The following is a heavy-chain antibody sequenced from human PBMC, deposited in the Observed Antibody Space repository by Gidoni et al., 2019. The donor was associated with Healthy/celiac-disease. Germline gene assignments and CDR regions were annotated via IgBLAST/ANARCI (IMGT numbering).Heavy chain of an antibody. CDR1: GGSISSHH. D-gene: IGHD3-10*01. V-gene: IGHV4-59*11. J-gene: IGHJ5*02. CDR3: ARAALYYYGSGSYSFLFDP. CDR2: TYYSGST. Sequence: QVQLQETGPGLVKPSETLYLPRTVPGGSISSHHWSWLRQAPGKGMEWIGYTYYSGSTNSTRSLKSRVTISVDTSKSQFSLKLSSVNAADTAVYYCARAALYYYGSGSYSFLFDPWGQGTLVTVSS.